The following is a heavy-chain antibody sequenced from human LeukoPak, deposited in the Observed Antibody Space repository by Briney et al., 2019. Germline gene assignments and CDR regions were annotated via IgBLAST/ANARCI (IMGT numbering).Heavy chain of an antibody. CDR1: VGTFSSYA. D-gene: IGHD5-18*01. CDR3: ARVITRDTAMVVNY. CDR2: IIPIFGTA. V-gene: IGHV1-69*13. Sequence: SVKVSCKTSVGTFSSYAISWVRQAPGQGLEWMGGIIPIFGTANYAQRFQGRVTITADESTSTAYMELSSLRSEDTAVYYCARVITRDTAMVVNYWGQGTLVTVSS. J-gene: IGHJ4*02.